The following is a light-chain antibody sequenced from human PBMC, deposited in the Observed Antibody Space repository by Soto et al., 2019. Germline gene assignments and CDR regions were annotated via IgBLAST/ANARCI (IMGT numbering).Light chain of an antibody. J-gene: IGLJ2*01. CDR1: SSDVGGYNY. Sequence: QSVLTQPPSASGSPGQSVTISCTGTSSDVGGYNYVSWYQQHPGKAPKLMIFEVSKRPSGVPDRFSGSKSGNTASLTVSGLQAEDEADYCCNSYVDSDNLVFGGGTKLTVL. CDR2: EVS. V-gene: IGLV2-8*01. CDR3: NSYVDSDNLV.